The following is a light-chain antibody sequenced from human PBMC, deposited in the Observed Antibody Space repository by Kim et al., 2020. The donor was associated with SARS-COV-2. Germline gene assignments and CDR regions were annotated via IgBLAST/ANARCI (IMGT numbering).Light chain of an antibody. V-gene: IGKV3-15*01. CDR1: QSVSSN. Sequence: EIVMTQSPATLSVSPGERATLSCRASQSVSSNLAWYQQKPGQAPRLLIYGASTRATGIPARFSGSGSGTEFTLTISSLQSEDFAVYYCQQYKGMYTFGQGTKLE. CDR3: QQYKGMYT. J-gene: IGKJ2*01. CDR2: GAS.